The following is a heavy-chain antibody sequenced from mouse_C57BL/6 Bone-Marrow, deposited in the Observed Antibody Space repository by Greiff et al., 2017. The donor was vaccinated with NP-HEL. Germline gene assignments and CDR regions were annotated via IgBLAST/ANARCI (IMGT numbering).Heavy chain of an antibody. CDR2: INPSSGYT. Sequence: QVQLKQSGAELARPGASVKMSCKASGYTFTSYTMHWVKQRPGQGLEWIGYINPSSGYTKYNQKFKDKATLTADKSSSTAYMQLSSLTSEDSAVYYCARLTYYGSSWFAYWGQGTLVTVSA. CDR3: ARLTYYGSSWFAY. J-gene: IGHJ3*01. D-gene: IGHD1-1*01. CDR1: GYTFTSYT. V-gene: IGHV1-4*01.